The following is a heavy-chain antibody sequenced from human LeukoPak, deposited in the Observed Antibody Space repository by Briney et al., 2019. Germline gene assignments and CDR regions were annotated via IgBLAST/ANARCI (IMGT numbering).Heavy chain of an antibody. CDR3: ARQSMVRGVTLDY. CDR1: GGSFSGYY. V-gene: IGHV4-59*01. D-gene: IGHD3-10*01. CDR2: IYYSGST. J-gene: IGHJ4*02. Sequence: SETLSLTCAVYGGSFSGYYWSWIRQPPGKGLEWIGYIYYSGSTNYNPSLKSRVTISVDTSKNQFSLKLSSVTAADTAVYYCARQSMVRGVTLDYWGQGTLVTVSS.